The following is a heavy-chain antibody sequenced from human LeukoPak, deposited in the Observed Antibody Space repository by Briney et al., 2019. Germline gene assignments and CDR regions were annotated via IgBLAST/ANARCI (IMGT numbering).Heavy chain of an antibody. J-gene: IGHJ4*02. CDR3: AKDRKYLLQYYFDY. CDR2: IRYDGNNK. CDR1: GFTFSNYG. D-gene: IGHD3-22*01. Sequence: PGGSLRLSCAASGFTFSNYGMHWVRQAPGKGLEWVAFIRYDGNNKYYADSVKGRFTISRDNSKNKLYLQMNSLRVEDTAVYYCAKDRKYLLQYYFDYWGQGTLVTVSS. V-gene: IGHV3-30*02.